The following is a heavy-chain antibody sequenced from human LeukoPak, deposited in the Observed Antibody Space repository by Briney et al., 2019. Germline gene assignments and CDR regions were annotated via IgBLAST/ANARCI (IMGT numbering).Heavy chain of an antibody. CDR3: ARGRYCTATTCDAGGDAFDV. CDR1: GGSISSYY. J-gene: IGHJ3*01. D-gene: IGHD2-2*01. Sequence: SETLSLTCTVSGGSISSYYWGWIRQPAGKGLEWIGRIYPRGSTTYNSSLKSRVTMSADTSKNHFSLKLSSLTAADTAVYYCARGRYCTATTCDAGGDAFDVWGQGTMVTVSS. V-gene: IGHV4-4*07. CDR2: IYPRGST.